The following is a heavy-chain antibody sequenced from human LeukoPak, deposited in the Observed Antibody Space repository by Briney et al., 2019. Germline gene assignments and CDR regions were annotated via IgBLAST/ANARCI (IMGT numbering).Heavy chain of an antibody. J-gene: IGHJ5*02. V-gene: IGHV1-8*01. CDR1: GYTFTGYD. CDR2: VNPNSGNT. Sequence: GASVKVSCKASGYTFTGYDINWVRQATGQGLEWMGWVNPNSGNTGYAQKFQGRVTMTRNTSISTAYMELSSLRSEDTAVYYCARGGIAAAGSWFDPWGQGTLVTVSS. CDR3: ARGGIAAAGSWFDP. D-gene: IGHD6-13*01.